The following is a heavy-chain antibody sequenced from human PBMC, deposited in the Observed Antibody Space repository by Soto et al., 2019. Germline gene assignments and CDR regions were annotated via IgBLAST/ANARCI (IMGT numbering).Heavy chain of an antibody. D-gene: IGHD1-20*01. J-gene: IGHJ5*02. CDR3: TKLTHFEL. Sequence: EVQVVESGGGLVKPGGSLRLSCAGSGFTFNNAWLSWVRQAPGKGLEWVGRIKSKADGGTVDYATFVQGRFTISRDDSKSLLYLQVNSRKIEDPAVYYCTKLTHFELGGQGILVTVSS. CDR2: IKSKADGGTV. V-gene: IGHV3-15*07. CDR1: GFTFNNAW.